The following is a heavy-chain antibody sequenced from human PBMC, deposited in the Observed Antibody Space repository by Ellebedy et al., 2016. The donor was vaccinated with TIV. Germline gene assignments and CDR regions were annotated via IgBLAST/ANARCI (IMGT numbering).Heavy chain of an antibody. CDR1: GYTFTSYG. Sequence: ASVKVSCXASGYTFTSYGISWVRQAPGQGLEWMGWISAYNGNTNYAQKLQGRVTMTTDTSTSTAYMELRSLRSDDTAVYYCAREGPLRYGSGSGICFYWGQGTLVTVSS. V-gene: IGHV1-18*04. D-gene: IGHD3-10*01. CDR3: AREGPLRYGSGSGICFY. J-gene: IGHJ4*02. CDR2: ISAYNGNT.